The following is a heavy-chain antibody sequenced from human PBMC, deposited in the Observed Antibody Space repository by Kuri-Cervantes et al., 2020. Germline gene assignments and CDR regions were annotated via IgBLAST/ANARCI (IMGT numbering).Heavy chain of an antibody. Sequence: GESLKISCAASGFTFSSYGMHWVRQAPGKGLEWVAYIRYDGGNIHYADAVRGRFTISRDNSKNTLSPQMNSLIIDDTAVYYCATVYGDYEVDHWGQGTLVTVSS. CDR2: IRYDGGNI. V-gene: IGHV3-30*02. D-gene: IGHD4-17*01. CDR1: GFTFSSYG. J-gene: IGHJ4*02. CDR3: ATVYGDYEVDH.